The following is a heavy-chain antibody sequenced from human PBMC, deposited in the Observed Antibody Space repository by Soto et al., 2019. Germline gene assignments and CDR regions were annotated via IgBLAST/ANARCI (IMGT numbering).Heavy chain of an antibody. CDR1: GGSVSSGSYY. Sequence: SETLSLTCTFSGGSVSSGSYYWTWIRQPPGKGLEWIGYMYSSGSTNYNPSLESRVTISIDTPKNHFSLKLSAVTAADTAVYYCARASWSSTPIDFWGQGALVTVSS. J-gene: IGHJ4*02. V-gene: IGHV4-61*03. CDR3: ARASWSSTPIDF. D-gene: IGHD2-8*02. CDR2: MYSSGST.